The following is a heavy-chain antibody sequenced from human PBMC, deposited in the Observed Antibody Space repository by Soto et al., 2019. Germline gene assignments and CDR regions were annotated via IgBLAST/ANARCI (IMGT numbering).Heavy chain of an antibody. V-gene: IGHV3-30*02. J-gene: IGHJ4*02. D-gene: IGHD4-17*01. CDR1: GFTFRTFG. Sequence: GGSLRLSCEASGFTFRTFGMHWVRQAPGKGLEWVALIRNDGTEMYYADSVKGRFTISRDNSRSTLYLDMSSLRAEDTAVYYCARDSRHGDYPGYYFDYWGQGTLVTVSS. CDR2: IRNDGTEM. CDR3: ARDSRHGDYPGYYFDY.